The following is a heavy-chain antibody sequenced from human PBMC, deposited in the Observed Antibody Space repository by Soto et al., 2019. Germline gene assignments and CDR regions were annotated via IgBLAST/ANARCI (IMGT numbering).Heavy chain of an antibody. D-gene: IGHD3-22*01. J-gene: IGHJ4*02. CDR2: ISTRGGRT. Sequence: GGSLRLSCAASGFTFSSYEMNWVRQAPPQGLEWVSSISTRGGRTYYADSVKGRFSISRDNSANAVYLDMDNLRAEDTVIYYCAKEFYYDASGQYSDLYFDSWGQGALVTVSS. CDR3: AKEFYYDASGQYSDLYFDS. CDR1: GFTFSSYE. V-gene: IGHV3-23*01.